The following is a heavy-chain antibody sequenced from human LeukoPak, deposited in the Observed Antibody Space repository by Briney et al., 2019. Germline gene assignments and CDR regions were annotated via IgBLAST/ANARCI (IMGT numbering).Heavy chain of an antibody. CDR3: ARRNKYCSSTSCYQYYFDY. CDR1: GGSISSYY. J-gene: IGHJ4*02. CDR2: IYYSGST. Sequence: SETLSLTCTVSGGSISSYYWSWIRQPPGKGLEWIGYIYYSGSTNYNPSLKSRVTISVDTSKNQFSLKLSSVTAADTAVYYCARRNKYCSSTSCYQYYFDYWGQGTLVTVSS. D-gene: IGHD2-2*01. V-gene: IGHV4-59*08.